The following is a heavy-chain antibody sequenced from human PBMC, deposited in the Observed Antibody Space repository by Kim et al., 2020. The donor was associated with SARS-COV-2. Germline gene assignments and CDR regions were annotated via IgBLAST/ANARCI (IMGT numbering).Heavy chain of an antibody. J-gene: IGHJ4*02. Sequence: GGSLRLSCAASGFTFSSYGMHWVRQAPGKGLEWVAVIWYDGSNKYYADSVKGRFTISRDNSKNTLYLQMNSLRAEDTAVYYCARDGGQLVSRFDYWGQGTLVTVSS. CDR3: ARDGGQLVSRFDY. D-gene: IGHD6-6*01. CDR1: GFTFSSYG. CDR2: IWYDGSNK. V-gene: IGHV3-33*01.